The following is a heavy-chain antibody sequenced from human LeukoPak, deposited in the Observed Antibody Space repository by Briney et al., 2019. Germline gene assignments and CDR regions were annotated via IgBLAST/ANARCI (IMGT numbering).Heavy chain of an antibody. J-gene: IGHJ5*02. CDR2: ISGSGGST. CDR1: GFTFSSYA. Sequence: PGGSLRLSCAASGFTFSSYAMSWVRQAPGKGLEWVSVISGSGGSTYYADSVKGRFTISRDNSKNTLYLQMNSLRAEDTAVYYCAKDPRFLEWLLSNWFDPWGQGTLVTVSS. CDR3: AKDPRFLEWLLSNWFDP. D-gene: IGHD3-3*01. V-gene: IGHV3-23*01.